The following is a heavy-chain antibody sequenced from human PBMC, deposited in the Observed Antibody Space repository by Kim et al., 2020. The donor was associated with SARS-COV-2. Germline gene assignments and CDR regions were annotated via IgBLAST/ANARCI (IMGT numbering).Heavy chain of an antibody. V-gene: IGHV4-59*01. Sequence: SETLSLTCTVSGGSISSYYWSWIRQPPGKGLEWIGYIYYSGSTNYNPSLKSRVTISVDTSKNQFSLKLSSVTAADTAVYYCARGVVWDGYCSGGSCWWFDPWGQGTLVTVSS. CDR2: IYYSGST. D-gene: IGHD2-15*01. J-gene: IGHJ5*02. CDR3: ARGVVWDGYCSGGSCWWFDP. CDR1: GGSISSYY.